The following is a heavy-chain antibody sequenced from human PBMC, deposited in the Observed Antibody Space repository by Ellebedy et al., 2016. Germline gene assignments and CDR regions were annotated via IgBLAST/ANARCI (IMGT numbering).Heavy chain of an antibody. CDR3: ARDFPLFDP. J-gene: IGHJ5*02. Sequence: GGSLRLSXAASGFTFSDHYLSWIRQAPGKGLEWVSYISSSGRPMYYADSVKGRFTISRDNAKNSLYLQMNSLRAEDTAVYYCARDFPLFDPWGQGTLVTVSS. V-gene: IGHV3-11*01. CDR1: GFTFSDHY. CDR2: ISSSGRPM.